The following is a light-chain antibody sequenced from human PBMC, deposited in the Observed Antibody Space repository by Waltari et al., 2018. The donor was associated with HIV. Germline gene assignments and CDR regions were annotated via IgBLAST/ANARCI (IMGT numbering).Light chain of an antibody. CDR1: RSNIGSNY. J-gene: IGLJ3*02. CDR3: ASWDDNLSGWV. V-gene: IGLV1-47*01. CDR2: RRD. Sequence: QSVLTQPPSASGTPGQSVSISCSGSRSNIGSNYVYWYQHLPGTTPKVVIYRRDRRPSGVPDRFSGSNSGTSASLAISGLRSEDEAHYYCASWDDNLSGWVFGGGTKLTVL.